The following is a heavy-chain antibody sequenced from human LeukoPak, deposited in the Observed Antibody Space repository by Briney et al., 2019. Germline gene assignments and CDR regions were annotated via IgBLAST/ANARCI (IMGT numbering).Heavy chain of an antibody. CDR1: GFTFSSYW. J-gene: IGHJ3*02. Sequence: QPGGSLRLSCAASGFTFSSYWMSWVRQAPGKGLEWISAISGSGGSTYYGDSVKGRFTISRDNSKTTLYLQMNSLRAEDTAVYYCAKDRVASTWPKDASDIWGQGTMVTVSS. D-gene: IGHD6-13*01. V-gene: IGHV3-23*01. CDR2: ISGSGGST. CDR3: AKDRVASTWPKDASDI.